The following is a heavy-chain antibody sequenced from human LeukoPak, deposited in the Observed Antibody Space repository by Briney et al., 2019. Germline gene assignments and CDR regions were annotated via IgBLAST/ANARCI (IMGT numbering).Heavy chain of an antibody. J-gene: IGHJ4*02. D-gene: IGHD6-19*01. Sequence: ASGKISCKGSCYTLSNHGISWGRQAPGQRLEVIGWISTYNGNTNYAQKLQGRVTMTTDTSTSTAYMELRSLRSDDTAVYYCARGRSLYSSGWDPFDYWGQGTLVTVSS. CDR3: ARGRSLYSSGWDPFDY. V-gene: IGHV1-18*01. CDR1: CYTLSNHG. CDR2: ISTYNGNT.